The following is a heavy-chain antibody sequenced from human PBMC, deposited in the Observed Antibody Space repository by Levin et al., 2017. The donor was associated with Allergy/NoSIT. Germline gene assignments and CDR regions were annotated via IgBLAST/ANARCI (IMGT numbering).Heavy chain of an antibody. Sequence: SQTLSLTCTVSGGSISSSSYYWGWIRQPPGKGLEWIGSIYYSGSTYYNPSLKSRVTISVDTSKNQFSLKLSSVTAADTAVYYCATPVSLVVAATNDAFDIWGQGTMVTVSS. D-gene: IGHD2-15*01. CDR1: GGSISSSSYY. J-gene: IGHJ3*02. CDR3: ATPVSLVVAATNDAFDI. CDR2: IYYSGST. V-gene: IGHV4-39*01.